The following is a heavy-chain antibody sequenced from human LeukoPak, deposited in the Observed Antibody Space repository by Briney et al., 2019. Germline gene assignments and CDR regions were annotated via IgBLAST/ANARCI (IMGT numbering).Heavy chain of an antibody. D-gene: IGHD6-13*01. CDR2: ISSSSSYI. V-gene: IGHV3-21*01. J-gene: IGHJ3*02. Sequence: GGSLRLSCAASGFIFDDYGMSWVRQAPGKGLEWVSSISSSSSYIYYADSVKGRFTISRDNAKNSLYLQMNSLRAKDTAVYYCARGLEQLVVSENAFDIWGQGTMVTVSS. CDR3: ARGLEQLVVSENAFDI. CDR1: GFIFDDYG.